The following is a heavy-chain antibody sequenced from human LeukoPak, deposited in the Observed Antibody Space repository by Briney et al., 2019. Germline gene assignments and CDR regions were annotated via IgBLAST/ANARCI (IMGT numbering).Heavy chain of an antibody. D-gene: IGHD3-16*02. Sequence: SETLSLTCAVYGGSLSAYYWTWIRQPPGKGLGWIGEINHGGSTNYNPSLKSRVTISVDTSKNQFSLKLSSVTAADTAVYYCARQVEGYPFDYWGQGTLVTVSS. CDR1: GGSLSAYY. V-gene: IGHV4-34*01. CDR3: ARQVEGYPFDY. J-gene: IGHJ4*02. CDR2: INHGGST.